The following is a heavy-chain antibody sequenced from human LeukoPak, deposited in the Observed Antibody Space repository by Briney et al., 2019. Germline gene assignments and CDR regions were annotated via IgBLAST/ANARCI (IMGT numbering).Heavy chain of an antibody. V-gene: IGHV3-23*01. J-gene: IGHJ4*01. CDR3: AKGIYSSGWSYFDY. CDR1: GFTFSNPA. CDR2: LSGSGITT. Sequence: GGSLRLSCAASGFTFSNPAMSWVRQAPGKGLEWVSTLSGSGITTYYADSVKGRSTISRDNSKNTLYLQMNSLRAEDTAVYYCAKGIYSSGWSYFDYWGHGTLVTVSS. D-gene: IGHD6-19*01.